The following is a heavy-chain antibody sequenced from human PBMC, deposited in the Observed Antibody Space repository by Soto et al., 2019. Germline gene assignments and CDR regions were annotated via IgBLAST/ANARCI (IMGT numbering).Heavy chain of an antibody. CDR1: GFTFDDYA. CDR3: ARDSPMTTVTTDY. V-gene: IGHV3-9*01. CDR2: ISWNSGSI. D-gene: IGHD4-17*01. J-gene: IGHJ4*02. Sequence: GGSLRLSCAASGFTFDDYAMHWVRQAPGKGLEWVSGISWNSGSIGYADSVKGRFTISRDNAKNSLYLQMNSLRAEDTAVYYCARDSPMTTVTTDYWGQGTLVTVSS.